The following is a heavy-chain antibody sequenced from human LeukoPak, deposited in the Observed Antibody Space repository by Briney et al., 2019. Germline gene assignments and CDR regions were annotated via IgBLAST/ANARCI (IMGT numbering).Heavy chain of an antibody. V-gene: IGHV3-30-3*01. CDR2: ISSDGSDK. Sequence: PGESLRLSCAASGFTFSSYPMHWVRQAPGKGLEWVALISSDGSDKKYADSVKGRFTVSRDNSKNTLYLQMHSLRVEDAAVYYCARDYPADYWGQGTLVTVSS. CDR3: ARDYPADY. CDR1: GFTFSSYP. J-gene: IGHJ4*02.